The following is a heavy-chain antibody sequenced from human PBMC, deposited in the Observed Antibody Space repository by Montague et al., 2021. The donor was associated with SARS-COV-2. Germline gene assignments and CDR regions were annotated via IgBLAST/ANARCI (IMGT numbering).Heavy chain of an antibody. CDR1: GGSISSGSYY. V-gene: IGHV4-61*02. J-gene: IGHJ5*02. CDR3: ASSGWYPVWFDP. Sequence: TLSLTCTVSGGSISSGSYYWSWIRQPAGKGLEWIGRIYTSGSTNYNPSLKSRVTISVDTSKNQFSLKLISVTAADTAVYYCASSGWYPVWFDPWGQGTLVTVSS. D-gene: IGHD6-19*01. CDR2: IYTSGST.